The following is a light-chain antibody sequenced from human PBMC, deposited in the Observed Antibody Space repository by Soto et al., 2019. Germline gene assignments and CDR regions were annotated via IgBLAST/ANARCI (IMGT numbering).Light chain of an antibody. CDR2: TAS. J-gene: IGKJ1*01. Sequence: NECPSPLSAYVGKCVTLPFRARQSISVWLAWYQQKPGTSPNLLIYTASTLACGPPSSFSGSGSATDFPLTISRLQPGDSATYYCQQYNTSSPTFGQGTKVDIK. CDR3: QQYNTSSPT. V-gene: IGKV1-5*03. CDR1: QSISVW.